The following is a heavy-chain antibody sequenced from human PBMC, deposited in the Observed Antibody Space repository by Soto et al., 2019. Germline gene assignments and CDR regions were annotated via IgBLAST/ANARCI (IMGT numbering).Heavy chain of an antibody. Sequence: QVQLVQSGAEVKKPGASVKVSCKASGYIFTSDDIGWVRRATGQGLEWMGWMSPKTGNTGYAQKFQGRVTMTRNTSISTAYMELTGLRSDDTAVYYCTRWLGYSSGSDVWGQGTTVTVSS. CDR2: MSPKTGNT. V-gene: IGHV1-8*02. J-gene: IGHJ6*02. D-gene: IGHD5-18*01. CDR3: TRWLGYSSGSDV. CDR1: GYIFTSDD.